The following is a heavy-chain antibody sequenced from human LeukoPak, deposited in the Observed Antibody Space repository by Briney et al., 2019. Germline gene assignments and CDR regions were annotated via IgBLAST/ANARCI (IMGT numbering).Heavy chain of an antibody. J-gene: IGHJ3*02. CDR2: ILYDGDNK. CDR1: GFTFSSFG. D-gene: IGHD4-17*01. V-gene: IGHV3-30*18. Sequence: HSGRSLRLSCAASGFTFSSFGIHWVRQAPGKGLEWVAVILYDGDNKYYVDSVKGRFTISRDNSKNTLYLQMNSLRGEDTAVYYCAKVGTTMTALYAFDIWGQGTMVIVSS. CDR3: AKVGTTMTALYAFDI.